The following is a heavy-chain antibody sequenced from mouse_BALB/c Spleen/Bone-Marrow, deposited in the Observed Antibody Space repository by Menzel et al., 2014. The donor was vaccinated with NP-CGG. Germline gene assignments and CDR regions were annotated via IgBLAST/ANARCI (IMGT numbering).Heavy chain of an antibody. Sequence: VQRVESGAELVTPGASVKLSCKASGYTFTTYWMHWVKQRPGHGLEWIGQVDLSDGYTNYSQMFKGKATLTVGKSSSTAYMQLSSLSSEDSAVYYCARGGDNFAWFAYWGQGTLVTVSA. CDR3: ARGGDNFAWFAY. CDR2: VDLSDGYT. CDR1: GYTFTTYW. V-gene: IGHV1-69*02. J-gene: IGHJ3*01. D-gene: IGHD1-3*01.